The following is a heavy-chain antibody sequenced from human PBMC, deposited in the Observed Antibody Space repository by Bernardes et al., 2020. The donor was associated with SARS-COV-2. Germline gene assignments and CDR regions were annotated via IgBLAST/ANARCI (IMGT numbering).Heavy chain of an antibody. Sequence: SETLSLTRAVFGGSFRGSSWSWFRQAPGKGLEWIGELDERGGANYNPSLKSRVSISVDTSRNQFSLKLNSATAADTAVYYCARGQVDISMVLVVFTGASFYFDPWGQGVRVTVSS. V-gene: IGHV4-34*01. CDR2: LDERGGA. CDR3: ARGQVDISMVLVVFTGASFYFDP. CDR1: GGSFRGSS. J-gene: IGHJ5*02. D-gene: IGHD3-22*01.